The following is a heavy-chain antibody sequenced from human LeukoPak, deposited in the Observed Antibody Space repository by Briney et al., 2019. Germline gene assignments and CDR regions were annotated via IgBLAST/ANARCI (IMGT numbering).Heavy chain of an antibody. D-gene: IGHD3-16*02. CDR1: GLTFSNYW. CDR2: INTDGSTT. J-gene: IGHJ4*02. Sequence: GGSLRPSCVASGLTFSNYWMHWVRQAPGKGLVWVSRINTDGSTTNYADSAKGRFTISRDNAKNTLYLQMNSLRVEDTAVYYCASAGSYRHDYWGQGTLVTVSS. V-gene: IGHV3-74*01. CDR3: ASAGSYRHDY.